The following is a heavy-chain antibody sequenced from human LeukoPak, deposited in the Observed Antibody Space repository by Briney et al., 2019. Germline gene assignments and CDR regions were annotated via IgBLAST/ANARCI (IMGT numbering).Heavy chain of an antibody. V-gene: IGHV1-69*04. Sequence: ASVKVSCKASGGTFSSYAISWVRQAPGQGLEWMGRIIPILGIANYAQKFQGRVTITAGKSTSTAYMELSSLRSEDTAVYYCARPRDPYYYYYGMDVWGQGTTVTVSS. CDR3: ARPRDPYYYYYGMDV. CDR2: IIPILGIA. J-gene: IGHJ6*02. CDR1: GGTFSSYA.